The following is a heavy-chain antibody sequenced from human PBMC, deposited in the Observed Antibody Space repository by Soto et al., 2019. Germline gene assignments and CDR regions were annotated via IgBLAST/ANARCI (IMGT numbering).Heavy chain of an antibody. CDR1: GFTFSSYG. Sequence: QVQLVESGGGVVQPGRSLRLSCAASGFTFSSYGMHWVRQAPGKGLEWVAVISYDGSNKYYADSVKGPFTISRDNSKNTLYLQMNSLRAEDTAVYYCAKDHQDYGDYGYFDYWGQGTLVTVSS. J-gene: IGHJ4*02. D-gene: IGHD4-17*01. CDR2: ISYDGSNK. CDR3: AKDHQDYGDYGYFDY. V-gene: IGHV3-30*18.